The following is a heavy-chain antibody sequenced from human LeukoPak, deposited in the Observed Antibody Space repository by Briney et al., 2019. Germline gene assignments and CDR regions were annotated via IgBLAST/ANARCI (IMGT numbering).Heavy chain of an antibody. Sequence: GGSLRLSCAASGFTFSSYAMTWVRQAPGKGLEWVANIKQDGSEKYYVDSVKGRFTISRDNAKNSLYLQMNSLRAEDTAAYYCARGLRVDYWGQGTLVTVSS. J-gene: IGHJ4*02. CDR1: GFTFSSYA. D-gene: IGHD2-21*02. CDR2: IKQDGSEK. CDR3: ARGLRVDY. V-gene: IGHV3-7*01.